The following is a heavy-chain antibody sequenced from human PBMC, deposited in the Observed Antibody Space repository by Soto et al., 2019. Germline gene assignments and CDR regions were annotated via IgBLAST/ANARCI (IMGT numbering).Heavy chain of an antibody. CDR1: GFTFSSCA. V-gene: IGHV3-23*01. D-gene: IGHD2-2*01. CDR2: ITGGGGST. CDR3: SKTQKIEVPASSDY. J-gene: IGHJ4*02. Sequence: GGSLRLSCAASGFTFSSCAMSWVRQAPGRGLEWVSAITGGGGSTYYADSVKGRFTISRDNSKNTLYLQVNSLRGEDTAVYYCSKTQKIEVPASSDYWGQGTLVNVSS.